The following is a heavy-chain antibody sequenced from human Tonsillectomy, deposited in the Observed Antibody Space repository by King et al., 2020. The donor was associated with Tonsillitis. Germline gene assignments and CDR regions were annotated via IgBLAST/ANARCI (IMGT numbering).Heavy chain of an antibody. CDR1: GYTFTSYD. CDR3: ARGYKFWSGSWGMDV. J-gene: IGHJ6*02. V-gene: IGHV1-8*01. Sequence: QLVQSGAEVKKPGASVKVSCKASGYTFTSYDINWVRQATGQGLEWMGWMNPNSGYTGYAQKFQGRVTMTRNTTISTTYMELRRLRSEDTAVYYCARGYKFWSGSWGMDVSGQGATVTVSS. CDR2: MNPNSGYT. D-gene: IGHD3-3*01.